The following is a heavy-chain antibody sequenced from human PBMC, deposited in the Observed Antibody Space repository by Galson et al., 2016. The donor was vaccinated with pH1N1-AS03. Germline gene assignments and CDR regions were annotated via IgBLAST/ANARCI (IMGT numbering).Heavy chain of an antibody. CDR1: GFSLSTSGVG. Sequence: TLTLTCTFSGFSLSTSGVGVGWIRQAPGKALEWLAIIYWNDDIRYSPSLRNRLTITKDTSKSQVVLTMTNMDPVDTATYFCARAYYGDFADWFDPWGQGTLVTVSS. V-gene: IGHV2-5*01. CDR2: IYWNDDI. J-gene: IGHJ5*02. D-gene: IGHD4-17*01. CDR3: ARAYYGDFADWFDP.